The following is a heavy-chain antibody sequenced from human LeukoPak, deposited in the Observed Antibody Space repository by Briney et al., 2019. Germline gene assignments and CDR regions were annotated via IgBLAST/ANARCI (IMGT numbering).Heavy chain of an antibody. J-gene: IGHJ6*03. CDR1: GYTLTSYD. V-gene: IGHV1-8*01. Sequence: ASVKVSCKASGYTLTSYDINWVRQATGQGLEWMGWMNPNSGNTGYAQKFQGRVTMTRNTSISTAYMELSSLRSEDTAVYYCAGGLGGGTYMDVWGKGTTVTVSS. CDR3: AGGLGGGTYMDV. CDR2: MNPNSGNT. D-gene: IGHD2-15*01.